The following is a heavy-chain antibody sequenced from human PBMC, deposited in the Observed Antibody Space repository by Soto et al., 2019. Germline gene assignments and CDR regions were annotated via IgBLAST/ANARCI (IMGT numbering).Heavy chain of an antibody. J-gene: IGHJ3*02. D-gene: IGHD6-19*01. Sequence: ASLKVSCKFSGYTLTELSMHWVRQAPGQGLEWMGGFDPEDGETIYAQKFQGRVTMTEDTSTDTAYMELSSLRSEDTAVYYCATGRLSSGWTRDAFDIWGQGTMVTVSS. CDR3: ATGRLSSGWTRDAFDI. V-gene: IGHV1-24*01. CDR2: FDPEDGET. CDR1: GYTLTELS.